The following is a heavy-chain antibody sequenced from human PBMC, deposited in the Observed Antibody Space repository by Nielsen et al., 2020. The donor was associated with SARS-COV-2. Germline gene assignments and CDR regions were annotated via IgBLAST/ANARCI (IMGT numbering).Heavy chain of an antibody. CDR2: IWYDGSNK. CDR1: GFTFSSYG. D-gene: IGHD1-20*01. V-gene: IGHV3-33*01. Sequence: GGSLRLSCAASGFTFSSYGMHWVRQAPGKGLEWVAVIWYDGSNKYYADSVKGRFTISRDNSKNTLYLQMNSLRAEDTAVYYCARGRITGTSYFDLWGRGTLVTVSS. J-gene: IGHJ2*01. CDR3: ARGRITGTSYFDL.